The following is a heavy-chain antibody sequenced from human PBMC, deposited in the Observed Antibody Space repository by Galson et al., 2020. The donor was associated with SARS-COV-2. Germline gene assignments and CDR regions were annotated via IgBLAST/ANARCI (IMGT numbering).Heavy chain of an antibody. Sequence: SETLSLTCSVSGDSISNTNYYWGWVRQPPGKGLEWIGNIYYTGNTYYNPSLKSRITISIDTSKNQFSLTLNSVTAADTALFYCARVAVATDDFDIWGQGTMVAVSS. CDR3: ARVAVATDDFDI. CDR2: IYYTGNT. V-gene: IGHV4-39*07. D-gene: IGHD2-15*01. CDR1: GDSISNTNYY. J-gene: IGHJ3*02.